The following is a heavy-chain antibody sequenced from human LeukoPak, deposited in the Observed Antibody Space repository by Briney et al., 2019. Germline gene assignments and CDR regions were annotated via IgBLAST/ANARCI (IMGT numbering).Heavy chain of an antibody. Sequence: SETLSLTCTVSGGSISSYYWSWIRQPPGKGLEWIGYIYYSGSTNYNPSLKSRVTISVDTSKNQFSLKLSSVTAADTAVYYCAREYRGVFNPDYNYYGMDVWGQGTTVTVSS. CDR2: IYYSGST. D-gene: IGHD1-14*01. J-gene: IGHJ6*02. CDR1: GGSISSYY. CDR3: AREYRGVFNPDYNYYGMDV. V-gene: IGHV4-59*01.